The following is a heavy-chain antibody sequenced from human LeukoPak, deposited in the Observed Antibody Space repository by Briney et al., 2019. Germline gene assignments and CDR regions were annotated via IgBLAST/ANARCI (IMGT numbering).Heavy chain of an antibody. CDR1: GNTFTNYW. Sequence: GESLKISCKGSGNTFTNYWIGWVRQLPGKGLEWMGIIYPGDSETRYSPSFQGQVTMSVDKSSSTAYLQWATLKASDTAIYFCARLSTRLLDHWGQGTRVTASS. CDR2: IYPGDSET. J-gene: IGHJ4*02. CDR3: ARLSTRLLDH. V-gene: IGHV5-51*01. D-gene: IGHD3-3*01.